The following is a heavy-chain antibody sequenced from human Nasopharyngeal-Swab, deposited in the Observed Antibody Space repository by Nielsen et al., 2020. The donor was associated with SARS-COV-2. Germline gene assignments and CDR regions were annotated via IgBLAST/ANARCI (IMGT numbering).Heavy chain of an antibody. CDR3: ARGSGTYSDYFDY. V-gene: IGHV6-1*01. Sequence: SETLSLTFAISGDSVSSNSAAWTWISQSPSRGLEWLGRTYFRSKWLNDYAVSVKSRITINQDTSRNQFSLQLNSVTPEDTAIYYCARGSGTYSDYFDYWGQGTLVSVSS. CDR1: GDSVSSNSAA. D-gene: IGHD1-26*01. J-gene: IGHJ4*02. CDR2: TYFRSKWLN.